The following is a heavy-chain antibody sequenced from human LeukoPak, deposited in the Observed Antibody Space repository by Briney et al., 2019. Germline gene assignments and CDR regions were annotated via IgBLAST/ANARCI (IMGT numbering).Heavy chain of an antibody. CDR3: ARGGRSNWFDP. V-gene: IGHV4-34*01. Sequence: TASETLSLTCAVYGGSFSGYYWSWIRQPPGKGLEWIGEINHSGSTNYNPSLKSRVTISVDTSKNQFSLKLSSVTAADTAVYYCARGGRSNWFDPWGQGTLVTVSS. J-gene: IGHJ5*02. CDR2: INHSGST. D-gene: IGHD6-19*01. CDR1: GGSFSGYY.